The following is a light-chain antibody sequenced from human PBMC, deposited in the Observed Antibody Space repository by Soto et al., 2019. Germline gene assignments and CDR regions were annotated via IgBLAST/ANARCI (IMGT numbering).Light chain of an antibody. V-gene: IGLV6-57*03. CDR1: SGSIVSNY. Sequence: NFMLTQPHSVSESPGKTVTISCTRSSGSIVSNYVQWYQQRPGSAPTTVIYEDNQRPSGVPDRFSGSIDSSSNSASLTISGLKTDDEADYYCQSYDRIIVVFGGGTKLTVL. CDR2: EDN. CDR3: QSYDRIIVV. J-gene: IGLJ2*01.